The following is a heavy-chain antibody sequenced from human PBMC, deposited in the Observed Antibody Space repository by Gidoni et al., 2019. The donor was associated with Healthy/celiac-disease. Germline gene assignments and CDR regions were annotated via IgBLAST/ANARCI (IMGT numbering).Heavy chain of an antibody. CDR2: IYSGGST. CDR3: ARGGGYGYFEYYFDY. J-gene: IGHJ4*02. CDR1: GFPVSSNY. V-gene: IGHV3-66*01. Sequence: EVQLVESGGGLVQPGGSLRLSSAASGFPVSSNYMSWVRQAPGKGLEGVSVIYSGGSTYYADAVKGRCTISRDNSKNTLYLQMNSLRAEDTAVYYCARGGGYGYFEYYFDYWGQGTLVTVSS. D-gene: IGHD5-18*01.